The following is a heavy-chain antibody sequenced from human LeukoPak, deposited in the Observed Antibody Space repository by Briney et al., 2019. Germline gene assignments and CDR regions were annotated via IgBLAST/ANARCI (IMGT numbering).Heavy chain of an antibody. CDR2: INPNSGGT. Sequence: AASVKVSCKASGYTFTGYYMHWVRQAPGQGLEWMGWINPNSGGTNYAQKFQGRVTMTRDTSISTAYMELSRLRSDDTAVYYCASVGKTYYYDSSGYYEDYWGQGTLITVSS. V-gene: IGHV1-2*02. D-gene: IGHD3-22*01. CDR3: ASVGKTYYYDSSGYYEDY. J-gene: IGHJ4*02. CDR1: GYTFTGYY.